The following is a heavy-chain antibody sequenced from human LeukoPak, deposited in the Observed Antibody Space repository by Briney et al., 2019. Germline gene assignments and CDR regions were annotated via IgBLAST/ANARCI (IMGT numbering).Heavy chain of an antibody. CDR1: GFTFSSYA. Sequence: GGSLRLSCAASGFTFSSYAMSWVRQAPGKGLEWVSAISGSGGSTYYADSVKGRFTISRDNSKNTLYLQMNSLRAEDTAVYYCAKDLYYGSGSYYNHNYLDYWGQGTLVTVSS. V-gene: IGHV3-23*01. CDR2: ISGSGGST. J-gene: IGHJ4*02. D-gene: IGHD3-10*01. CDR3: AKDLYYGSGSYYNHNYLDY.